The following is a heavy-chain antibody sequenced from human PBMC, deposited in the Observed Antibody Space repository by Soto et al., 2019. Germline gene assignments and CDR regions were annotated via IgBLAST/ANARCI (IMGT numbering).Heavy chain of an antibody. CDR3: ARDHRAVAAFIPDY. CDR1: GFTFSSYA. J-gene: IGHJ4*02. D-gene: IGHD6-19*01. Sequence: QVQLVESGGGVVQPGRSLRLSCAASGFTFSSYAMHWVRQAPGKGLEWVAVISYDGSNKYYADSVKGRFTISRDNSKNTLYLQMNSLRAEDTAVYYCARDHRAVAAFIPDYWGQGTLVTVSS. V-gene: IGHV3-30-3*01. CDR2: ISYDGSNK.